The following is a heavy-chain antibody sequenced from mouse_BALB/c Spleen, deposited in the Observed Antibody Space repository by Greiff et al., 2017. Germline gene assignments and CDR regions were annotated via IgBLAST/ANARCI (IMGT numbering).Heavy chain of an antibody. Sequence: EVKLVESGGGLVQPGGSLRLSCATSGFTFTDYYMSWVRQPPGKALEWLGFIRNKANGYTTEYSASVKGRFTISRDNSQSILYLQMNTLRAVDSATYYCARDPSLITTYYAMDYWGQGTSVTVSS. V-gene: IGHV7-3*02. D-gene: IGHD2-4*01. CDR1: GFTFTDYY. J-gene: IGHJ4*01. CDR3: ARDPSLITTYYAMDY. CDR2: IRNKANGYTT.